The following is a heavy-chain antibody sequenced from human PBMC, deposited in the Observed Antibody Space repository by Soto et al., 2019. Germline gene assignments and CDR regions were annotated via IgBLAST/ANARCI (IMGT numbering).Heavy chain of an antibody. CDR2: ISYDGNNE. V-gene: IGHV3-30-3*01. CDR3: VGVQYSGSSFYDGMDV. Sequence: QVQVVESGGGVVQPGRSLRLSCAASGFSFSSYAMHWVRQAPGKGLEWVAVISYDGNNEYYAEYVKGRFTISRDNSKNTRYLQINSVRPEDTAVYYGVGVQYSGSSFYDGMDVWGQGTTVTVSS. J-gene: IGHJ6*02. CDR1: GFSFSSYA. D-gene: IGHD6-6*01.